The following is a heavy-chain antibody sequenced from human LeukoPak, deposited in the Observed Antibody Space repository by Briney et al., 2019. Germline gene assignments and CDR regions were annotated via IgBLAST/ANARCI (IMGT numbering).Heavy chain of an antibody. Sequence: GGSLRLSCAASGFTFDDYGMSWVRQVPGKGLEWVSGINWNGDSTDYADSVKGRFTISRDNAKNSLYLQMNSLRAEDTAVYYCARVGDYYSSGSFFRFWFDPWGQGTLVTVSS. D-gene: IGHD3-10*01. V-gene: IGHV3-20*04. J-gene: IGHJ5*02. CDR3: ARVGDYYSSGSFFRFWFDP. CDR2: INWNGDST. CDR1: GFTFDDYG.